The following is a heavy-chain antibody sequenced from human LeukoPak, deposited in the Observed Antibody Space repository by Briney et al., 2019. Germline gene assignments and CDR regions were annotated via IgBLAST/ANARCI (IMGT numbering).Heavy chain of an antibody. Sequence: PSQTLSLTCTVSGGSISSGGYYWSWIRQHPGKGLEWIGYIYYSGSTYYNPSLKSRVTISVDTSKNQFSLKLSSVTAADTAVYYCAREVSSSGWYQYGMDVWGQGTTVTVSS. J-gene: IGHJ6*02. CDR3: AREVSSSGWYQYGMDV. V-gene: IGHV4-31*03. D-gene: IGHD6-13*01. CDR2: IYYSGST. CDR1: GGSISSGGYY.